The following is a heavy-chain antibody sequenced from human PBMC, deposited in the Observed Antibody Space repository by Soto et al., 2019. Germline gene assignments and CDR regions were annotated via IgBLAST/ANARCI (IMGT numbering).Heavy chain of an antibody. CDR3: ASQPFGRGQYGDQDYYFDY. CDR1: GGTFSSYA. CDR2: IIPIFGTA. J-gene: IGHJ4*02. D-gene: IGHD4-17*01. V-gene: IGHV1-69*06. Sequence: QVQLVQSGAEVKKPGSSVKVSCKASGGTFSSYAISWVRQAPGQGLEWMGGIIPIFGTANYAQKFQGRVTITADKSASKAYMELNSLRAEDTAVYYCASQPFGRGQYGDQDYYFDYWGQGTLVTVSS.